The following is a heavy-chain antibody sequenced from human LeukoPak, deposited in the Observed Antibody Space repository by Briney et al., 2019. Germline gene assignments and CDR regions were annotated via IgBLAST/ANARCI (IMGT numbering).Heavy chain of an antibody. Sequence: EPSETLSLTCTVSDGSISSSSYHWGWIRQPPGKGLEWIGSIYYSGSTYYNPSLKSRVTISVDRSKNQFTLKLSSVTAADTAVYYCARLGGWRDYWGQGTLVTVSS. J-gene: IGHJ4*02. V-gene: IGHV4-39*01. CDR1: DGSISSSSYH. D-gene: IGHD6-19*01. CDR2: IYYSGST. CDR3: ARLGGWRDY.